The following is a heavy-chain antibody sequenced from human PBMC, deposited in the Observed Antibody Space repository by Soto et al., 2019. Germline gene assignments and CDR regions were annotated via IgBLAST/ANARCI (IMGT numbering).Heavy chain of an antibody. CDR2: ISYDGSNK. J-gene: IGHJ4*02. CDR3: ASPSSIYHPFGY. D-gene: IGHD2-2*01. V-gene: IGHV3-30-3*01. Sequence: PGGSLRLSCAASGFTFSSYAMHWVPQAPGKGLEWVAVISYDGSNKYYADSVKGRFTISRDNSKNTLYLQMNSLRAEDTAVYYCASPSSIYHPFGYWGQGTLVTVSS. CDR1: GFTFSSYA.